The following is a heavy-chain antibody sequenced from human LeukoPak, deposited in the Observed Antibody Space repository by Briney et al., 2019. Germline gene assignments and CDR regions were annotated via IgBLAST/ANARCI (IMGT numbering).Heavy chain of an antibody. J-gene: IGHJ5*02. V-gene: IGHV4-59*01. CDR3: ARAYRSGWNWFDP. D-gene: IGHD6-19*01. Sequence: PSETLSLNCTVSACSISSYYWSWLRQPPGKGLVGIVYIYYSGSTNYNPSLKSRVTISVDTSTNQFSLKLSCVTAADTAVYYCARAYRSGWNWFDPWGQGTLVTVSS. CDR2: IYYSGST. CDR1: ACSISSYY.